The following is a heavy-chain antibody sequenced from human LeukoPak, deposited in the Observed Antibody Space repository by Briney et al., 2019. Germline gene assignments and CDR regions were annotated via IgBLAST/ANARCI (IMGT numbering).Heavy chain of an antibody. J-gene: IGHJ6*02. D-gene: IGHD2-8*01. V-gene: IGHV3-11*01. CDR2: ISDSGSTI. CDR3: AKNADMQNGGMDV. CDR1: GFRFSDYY. Sequence: GGSLRLSCAASGFRFSDYYMSWIRQAPGKGLEWISYISDSGSTIYYADSVKGRFTISRDNARNSLYLQMNSLRAEDTAVYYCAKNADMQNGGMDVWGQGTTVTVSS.